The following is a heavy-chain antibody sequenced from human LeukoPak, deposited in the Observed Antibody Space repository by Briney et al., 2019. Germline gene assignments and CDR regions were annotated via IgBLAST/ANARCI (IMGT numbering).Heavy chain of an antibody. CDR1: GYAFIDYY. CDR2: VDPEDGET. V-gene: IGHV1-69-2*01. J-gene: IGHJ5*02. D-gene: IGHD2-2*01. Sequence: GASVKISCKVSGYAFIDYYMHWVQQAPGKGLEWMGLVDPEDGETMYAEKFQGRVTMTADPSTDTAYMELSSLTSEDTAVYYCATLPSSSSANEFDPWGQGTLVTVSS. CDR3: ATLPSSSSANEFDP.